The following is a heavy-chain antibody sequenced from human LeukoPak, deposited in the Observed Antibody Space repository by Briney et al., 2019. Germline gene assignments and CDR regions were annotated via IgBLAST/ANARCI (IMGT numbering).Heavy chain of an antibody. D-gene: IGHD3-3*01. V-gene: IGHV3-66*01. CDR3: ARDLPYYDFWSGYSRHYGMDV. CDR1: GFTVSSNY. J-gene: IGHJ6*02. Sequence: GGSLRLSCAASGFTVSSNYMSWVRQAPGKGLEWVSVIYSGGSTYYADSVKGRFTISRDNSKNTLYLQMNSLRAEDTAVYYCARDLPYYDFWSGYSRHYGMDVWGQGTTVTVSS. CDR2: IYSGGST.